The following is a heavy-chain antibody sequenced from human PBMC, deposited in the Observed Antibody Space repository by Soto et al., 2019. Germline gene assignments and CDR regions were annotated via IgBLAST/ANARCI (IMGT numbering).Heavy chain of an antibody. CDR3: ATSYGSGYRAFDY. Sequence: QVQLVQSGAEVKRPGSSVKVSCKASGDTFAFYSINWVRQAPGLGLEWMGRINPILSMSNYAQRFEGRVTMPADKSTSTADMVLNSLRSEDTSMYYCATSYGSGYRAFDYWGQGALVTVSS. D-gene: IGHD3-10*01. V-gene: IGHV1-69*02. CDR2: INPILSMS. CDR1: GDTFAFYS. J-gene: IGHJ4*02.